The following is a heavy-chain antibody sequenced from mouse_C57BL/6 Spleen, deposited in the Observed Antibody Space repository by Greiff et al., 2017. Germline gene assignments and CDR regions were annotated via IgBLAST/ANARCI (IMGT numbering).Heavy chain of an antibody. J-gene: IGHJ2*01. CDR3: ARSTMFPFDY. CDR2: IYPGDGDT. CDR1: GYAFSSSW. V-gene: IGHV1-82*01. D-gene: IGHD2-1*01. Sequence: VKLMESGPELVKPGASVKISCKASGYAFSSSWMNWVKQRPGKGLEWIGRIYPGDGDTNYNGKFKGKATLTADKSSSTAYMQLSSLTSEDSAVYFCARSTMFPFDYWGQGTTLTVSS.